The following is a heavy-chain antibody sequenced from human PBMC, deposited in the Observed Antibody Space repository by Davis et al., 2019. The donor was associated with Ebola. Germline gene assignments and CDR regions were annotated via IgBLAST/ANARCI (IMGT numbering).Heavy chain of an antibody. V-gene: IGHV3-11*06. J-gene: IGHJ6*02. D-gene: IGHD2-2*02. Sequence: GESLKISCAASGFTFSDYYMSWIRQASGKGLEWVSYISSSSSYTNYADSVKGRFNITRDNSKNKLSLQMKSLRAEDTAVYYCAKELDVVVPAAIFYYYYGMDVWGQGTTVTVSS. CDR3: AKELDVVVPAAIFYYYYGMDV. CDR1: GFTFSDYY. CDR2: ISSSSSYT.